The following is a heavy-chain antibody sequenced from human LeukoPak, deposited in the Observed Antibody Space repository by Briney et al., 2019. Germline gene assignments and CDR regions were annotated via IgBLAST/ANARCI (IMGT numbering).Heavy chain of an antibody. CDR2: IKQDGSEK. CDR3: ARMHCNGCCCPGRNWFDP. V-gene: IGHV3-7*01. D-gene: IGHD2-15*01. CDR1: GFTFSSYW. J-gene: IGHJ5*02. Sequence: GGSLRLSCAASGFTFSSYWMSWVRQAPGKGLEWVANIKQDGSEKYYVDSVKGRFTISRDNAKNSLYLQMNSLRAEDTAVYYCARMHCNGCCCPGRNWFDPWGQGTLVTVSS.